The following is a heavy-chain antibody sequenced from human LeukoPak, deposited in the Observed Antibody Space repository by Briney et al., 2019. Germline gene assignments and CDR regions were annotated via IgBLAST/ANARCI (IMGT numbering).Heavy chain of an antibody. CDR2: VNPNSGGT. D-gene: IGHD1-26*01. J-gene: IGHJ4*02. V-gene: IGHV1-2*02. CDR3: ARNVGPSGGPYYFDY. CDR1: GYTFTDYY. Sequence: ASVKVSCKASGYTFTDYYIHWVQQAPGQGLEWMGWVNPNSGGTNYAQKFQGRVTMTRDTSIGTAYMELSRLTSDDTALYYCARNVGPSGGPYYFDYWGQATLVTVSS.